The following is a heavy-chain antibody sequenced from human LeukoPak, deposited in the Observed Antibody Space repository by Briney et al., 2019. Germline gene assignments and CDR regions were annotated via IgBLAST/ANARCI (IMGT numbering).Heavy chain of an antibody. CDR2: FDPEDGET. V-gene: IGHV1-24*01. D-gene: IGHD3-22*01. J-gene: IGHJ4*02. Sequence: ASVEVSCKVSGYTLTELSMHWVRQAPGKGLEWMGGFDPEDGETIYAQKFQGRVTMTEDTSTDTAYMELSSLRSEDTAVYYCATNSPQYYDSSGYFLDYWSQGTLVTVS. CDR3: ATNSPQYYDSSGYFLDY. CDR1: GYTLTELS.